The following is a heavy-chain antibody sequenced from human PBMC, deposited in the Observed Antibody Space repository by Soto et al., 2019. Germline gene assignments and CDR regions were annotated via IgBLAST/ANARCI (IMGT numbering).Heavy chain of an antibody. CDR3: ARRSYYYYYRDV. J-gene: IGHJ6*03. CDR2: IYYSGST. V-gene: IGHV4-59*08. Sequence: PSETLSLTCTVSGGAISTNYWSWIRQPPGKGLEWIGYIYYSGSTNYNPSLKSRVTISVDTSKNQFSLKLSSVTAADTAVYYCARRSYYYYYRDVWGKGTTVTVSS. CDR1: GGAISTNY.